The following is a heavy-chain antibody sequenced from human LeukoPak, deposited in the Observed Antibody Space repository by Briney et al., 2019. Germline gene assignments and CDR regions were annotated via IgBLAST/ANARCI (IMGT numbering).Heavy chain of an antibody. CDR2: ISGRRGST. CDR3: ANKALQVDY. CDR1: GFSVRSYA. J-gene: IGHJ4*02. D-gene: IGHD4-11*01. Sequence: GGSLRLSCAASGFSVRSYAITWVRQAPGKGLEWVSIISGRRGSTYYADSVKGRFTVSRDSSRNTLYLEVNRLRAEDTAVYYCANKALQVDYWGQGTLVTVSS. V-gene: IGHV3-23*01.